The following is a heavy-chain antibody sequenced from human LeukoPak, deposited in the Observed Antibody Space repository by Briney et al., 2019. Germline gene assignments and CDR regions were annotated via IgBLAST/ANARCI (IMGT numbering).Heavy chain of an antibody. Sequence: SVKVSCKASGGTFSSYTISWVRQAPGQGLEWLGRIIPILGIANYAQKFQGRVTITADKSTSTVYMELSSLRSEDTAVYYCARVHDYGETNWGQGTLVTVSS. V-gene: IGHV1-69*02. CDR3: ARVHDYGETN. CDR1: GGTFSSYT. CDR2: IIPILGIA. J-gene: IGHJ4*02. D-gene: IGHD4-17*01.